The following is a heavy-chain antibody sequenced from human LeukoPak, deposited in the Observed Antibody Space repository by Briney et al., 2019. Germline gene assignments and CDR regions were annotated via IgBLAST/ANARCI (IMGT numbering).Heavy chain of an antibody. Sequence: GGSLRLSCAVSGFTFSSYAMSWVRQAPGKGLEWVSAISGSGGSTYYADSVKGRFTISRDNSKNTLYLQMNSLRAEDTAVYYCAKDQAHSGSYYGYFDYWGQGTLVTVSS. CDR3: AKDQAHSGSYYGYFDY. D-gene: IGHD1-26*01. J-gene: IGHJ4*02. CDR1: GFTFSSYA. CDR2: ISGSGGST. V-gene: IGHV3-23*01.